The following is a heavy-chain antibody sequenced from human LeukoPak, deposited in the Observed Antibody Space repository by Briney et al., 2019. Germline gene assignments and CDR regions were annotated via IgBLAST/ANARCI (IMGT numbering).Heavy chain of an antibody. D-gene: IGHD5-12*01. CDR2: ISSSSSYI. J-gene: IGHJ3*02. V-gene: IGHV3-21*01. Sequence: GGSLRLSCAASGFTFSSYSMNWVRQAPGKGLEWVSSISSSSSYIYYADSVKGRFTISRDNAKNSLYLQMNSLRAEDTTVYYCARDIVATSGDAFDIWGQGTMVTVSS. CDR3: ARDIVATSGDAFDI. CDR1: GFTFSSYS.